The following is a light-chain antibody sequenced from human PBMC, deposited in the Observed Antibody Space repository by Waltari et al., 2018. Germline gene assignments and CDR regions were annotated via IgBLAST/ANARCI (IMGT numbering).Light chain of an antibody. CDR3: QQRNIWPNT. J-gene: IGKJ2*01. CDR2: DAS. CDR1: QSVGSY. V-gene: IGKV3-11*01. Sequence: EIVLTQSPATLSLSPGERATLSCRASQSVGSYLAWYQQKPGQVPRLVIYDASSRATGGPARFSGSGSGTEFTLTISSLEPEDFAVYYCQQRNIWPNTFGQGTKLEIK.